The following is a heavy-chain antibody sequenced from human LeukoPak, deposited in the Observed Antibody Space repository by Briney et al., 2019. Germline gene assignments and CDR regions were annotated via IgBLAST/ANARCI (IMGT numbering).Heavy chain of an antibody. CDR1: GFTFSSYA. D-gene: IGHD3-22*01. Sequence: SGGSLRLSCAASGFTFSSYAMHWVRQAPGKGLEWVAVISYDGSNKYYADSVKGRFTISRDNSKNTLYLQMNSLRAEDTAVYYCARDYYDSSDRNFVSFPWFDPWGQGTLVTASS. J-gene: IGHJ5*02. CDR3: ARDYYDSSDRNFVSFPWFDP. CDR2: ISYDGSNK. V-gene: IGHV3-30*01.